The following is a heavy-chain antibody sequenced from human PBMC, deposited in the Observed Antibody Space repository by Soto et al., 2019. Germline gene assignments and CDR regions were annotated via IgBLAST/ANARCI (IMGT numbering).Heavy chain of an antibody. CDR2: IWYDGSNK. J-gene: IGHJ6*02. CDR3: ASDNYYGSGSYYKVSSKVYYGMDV. V-gene: IGHV3-33*01. Sequence: PGGSLRLSCAASGFTFSSYGMHWVRQAPGKGLEWVAVIWYDGSNKYYADSVKGRFTISRDNSKNTLYLQMNSLRAEDTAVYYCASDNYYGSGSYYKVSSKVYYGMDVWGQGTTVNVSS. CDR1: GFTFSSYG. D-gene: IGHD3-10*01.